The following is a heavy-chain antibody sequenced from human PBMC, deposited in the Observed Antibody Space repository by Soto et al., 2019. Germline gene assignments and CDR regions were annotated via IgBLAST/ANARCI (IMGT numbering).Heavy chain of an antibody. D-gene: IGHD3-22*01. Sequence: XVSLRLSCAASGFTFSSYAMHWVRQAPGKGLEWVAVISYDGSNKYYADSVKGRFTISRDNSKNTLYLQMNSLRAEDTAVYYCARSEVVVITYYYGMDVWGQGTTVTVSS. V-gene: IGHV3-30-3*01. CDR3: ARSEVVVITYYYGMDV. CDR1: GFTFSSYA. J-gene: IGHJ6*02. CDR2: ISYDGSNK.